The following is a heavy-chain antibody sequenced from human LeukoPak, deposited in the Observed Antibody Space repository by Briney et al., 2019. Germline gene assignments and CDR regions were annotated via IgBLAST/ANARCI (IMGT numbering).Heavy chain of an antibody. D-gene: IGHD6-25*01. V-gene: IGHV1-18*01. J-gene: IGHJ4*02. CDR1: GYTFTSYG. CDR2: ISAYNGNT. Sequence: GASVKVSCKASGYTFTSYGISWVRQAPGQGLEWMGWISAYNGNTNYAQKLQGRVTMTSDTSTSTVYMQLNDLTSEDTAVYFCARVGTAAATADSWGQGTLVTVSS. CDR3: ARVGTAAATADS.